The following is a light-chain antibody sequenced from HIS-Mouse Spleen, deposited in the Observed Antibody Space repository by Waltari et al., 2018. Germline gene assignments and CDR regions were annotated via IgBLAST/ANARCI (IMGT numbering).Light chain of an antibody. CDR2: EVS. CDR1: SSDVGGYNY. J-gene: IGLJ2*01. CDR3: SSYTSSSTLV. Sequence: QSALTQPASVSGSPGQSITISCTGTSSDVGGYNYVSWYQQHPGKAPKLMSYEVSNRPYGVSNRFSGSTSGNTASLTISGLQAEDEADYYCSSYTSSSTLVFGGGTKLTVL. V-gene: IGLV2-14*01.